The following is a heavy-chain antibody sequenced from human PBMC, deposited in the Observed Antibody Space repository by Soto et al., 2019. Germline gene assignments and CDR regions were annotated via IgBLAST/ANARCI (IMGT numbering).Heavy chain of an antibody. D-gene: IGHD3-3*01. CDR1: GYTFTSYD. J-gene: IGHJ5*02. CDR2: MNPNSGNT. CDR3: ARGSPYYDFWSGYEFDP. V-gene: IGHV1-8*01. Sequence: SVKISCKASGYTFTSYDINWVRQATGQGLEWMGWMNPNSGNTGYAQKFQGRVTMTRNTSISTAYMELSSLRSEDTAVYYCARGSPYYDFWSGYEFDPWGQGTLVTVSS.